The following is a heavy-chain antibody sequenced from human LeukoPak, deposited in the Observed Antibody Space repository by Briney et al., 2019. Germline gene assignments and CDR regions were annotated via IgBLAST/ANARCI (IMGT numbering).Heavy chain of an antibody. V-gene: IGHV3-30*02. CDR1: GFTFSDFG. J-gene: IGHJ5*02. Sequence: GGSLRLSCAASGFTFSDFGMHWVRQAPGKGLEWVAFIRNDGSNDYYPDSVKGRFTISRDNSRTTLYLQMHSLRIEDTAVYYCVKGGSSSHNWFDPWGQGILVTVFS. CDR3: VKGGSSSHNWFDP. CDR2: IRNDGSND. D-gene: IGHD6-13*01.